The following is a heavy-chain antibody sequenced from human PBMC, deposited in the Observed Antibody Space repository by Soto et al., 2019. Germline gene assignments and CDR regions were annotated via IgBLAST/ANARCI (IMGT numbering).Heavy chain of an antibody. CDR3: ARLPPALLDWPDNGFDP. J-gene: IGHJ5*02. CDR2: IYDSWST. Sequence: QLQLQESGPGLVKPSETLSLTCTVSGGSISSSSYYWGWIRQPPGKGLEWIGSIYDSWSTYYNPSRKSRVTISADTSKNQFTLKKSSVTAADTAVYYCARLPPALLDWPDNGFDPWGQGTLVTVSS. D-gene: IGHD3-3*01. V-gene: IGHV4-39*01. CDR1: GGSISSSSYY.